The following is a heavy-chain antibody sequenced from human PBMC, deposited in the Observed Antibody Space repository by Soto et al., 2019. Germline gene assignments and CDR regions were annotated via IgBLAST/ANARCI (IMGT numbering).Heavy chain of an antibody. CDR2: INHSGST. CDR1: GGSFSGYY. J-gene: IGHJ6*02. V-gene: IGHV4-34*01. Sequence: SETLSLTCAVYGGSFSGYYWSWIRQPPGKGLEWIGEINHSGSTNYNPSLKSRVTISVDTSKNQFSLKLSSVTAADTAVYYCARGLAVPKRWNGDYYYYGMDVWGQGTTGTVS. CDR3: ARGLAVPKRWNGDYYYYGMDV. D-gene: IGHD1-1*01.